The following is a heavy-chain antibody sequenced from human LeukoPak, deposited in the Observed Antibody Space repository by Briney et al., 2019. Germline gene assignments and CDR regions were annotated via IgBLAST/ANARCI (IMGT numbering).Heavy chain of an antibody. Sequence: EASVKISCTVSGYTFTDYYMHWVQQAPGKGLEWMGLVDPEDGETIYAEKFQGRVTITADTSTDTAYMELSSLRSEDTAVYYCATGADFWSGRKGYYFDYWGQGTLVTVSS. D-gene: IGHD3-3*01. V-gene: IGHV1-69-2*01. CDR3: ATGADFWSGRKGYYFDY. CDR2: VDPEDGET. J-gene: IGHJ4*02. CDR1: GYTFTDYY.